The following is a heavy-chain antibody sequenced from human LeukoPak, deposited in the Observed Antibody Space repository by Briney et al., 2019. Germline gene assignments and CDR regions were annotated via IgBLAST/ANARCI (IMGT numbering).Heavy chain of an antibody. CDR3: ARSRPSYSSSTFDY. Sequence: PSETLSLTCTVSGGSISSGDYYWSWIRQPPGKGLEWIGYIYHSGSTYYNPSLKSRVTISVDRSKNQFSLKLSSVTAADTAVYYCARSRPSYSSSTFDYWGQGTLVTVSS. CDR2: IYHSGST. V-gene: IGHV4-30-4*08. J-gene: IGHJ4*02. D-gene: IGHD6-6*01. CDR1: GGSISSGDYY.